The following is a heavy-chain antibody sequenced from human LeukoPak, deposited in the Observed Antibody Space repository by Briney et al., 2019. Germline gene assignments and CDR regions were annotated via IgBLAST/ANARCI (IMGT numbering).Heavy chain of an antibody. CDR1: GGSISSSSYY. Sequence: SETLSLTCTVSGGSISSSSYYWGWIRQPPGKGLEWIGSIYYSGSTYYNPSLKSRVTISVDTSKNHFSLMLSSVTAADTAVYFCARATQRYCSGTTCFPYWFDTWGQGTLATVSS. CDR2: IYYSGST. V-gene: IGHV4-39*07. CDR3: ARATQRYCSGTTCFPYWFDT. D-gene: IGHD2-2*01. J-gene: IGHJ5*02.